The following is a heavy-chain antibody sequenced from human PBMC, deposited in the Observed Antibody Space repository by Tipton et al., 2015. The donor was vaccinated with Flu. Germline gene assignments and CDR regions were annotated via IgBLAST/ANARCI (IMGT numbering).Heavy chain of an antibody. CDR3: AGPDYYGSGFDY. J-gene: IGHJ4*02. D-gene: IGHD3-10*01. Sequence: TLSLTCAVYGGSFSGYYWSWIRQPPGKGLEWIGYIYYSGSTNYNPSLKSRVTIPVDTSKNQFSLKLSSVTAADTAVYYCAGPDYYGSGFDYWGQGTLVTVSS. CDR2: IYYSGST. CDR1: GGSFSGYY. V-gene: IGHV4-59*07.